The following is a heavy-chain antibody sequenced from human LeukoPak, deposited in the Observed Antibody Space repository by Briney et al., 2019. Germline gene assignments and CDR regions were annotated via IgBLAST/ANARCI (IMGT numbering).Heavy chain of an antibody. CDR2: IIPIFGTA. D-gene: IGHD3-16*01. Sequence: ASVKVSCKASGGTFSSYAISWVRQAPGQGLEWMGGIIPIFGTANYAQKFQGRVTITADESTSTAYMEPSSLRSEDTAVYYCARVAHKTLDYYYYYMDVWGKGTTVTVSS. J-gene: IGHJ6*03. CDR3: ARVAHKTLDYYYYYMDV. CDR1: GGTFSSYA. V-gene: IGHV1-69*13.